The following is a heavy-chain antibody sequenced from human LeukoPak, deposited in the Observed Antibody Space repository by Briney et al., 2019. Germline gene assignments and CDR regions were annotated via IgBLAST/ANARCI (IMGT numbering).Heavy chain of an antibody. CDR1: GFTFSSYA. J-gene: IGHJ4*02. V-gene: IGHV3-23*01. CDR2: ITTSGGST. CDR3: TRDYCSGTSCHLFDY. Sequence: GGSLRLSCAASGFTFSSYAMSWVRQAPGEGLEWVSSITTSGGSTYYADSVKGRFTISRDNSKSSLFLQMNSLTAEDAGIYYCTRDYCSGTSCHLFDYWGQGTLLTVSS. D-gene: IGHD2-2*01.